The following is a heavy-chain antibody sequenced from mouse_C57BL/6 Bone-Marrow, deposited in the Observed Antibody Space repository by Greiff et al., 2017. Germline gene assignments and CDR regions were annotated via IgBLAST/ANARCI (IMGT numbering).Heavy chain of an antibody. D-gene: IGHD1-1*01. Sequence: EVKLVESGGGLVKPGGSLKLSCAASGFTFSDYGMHLVRQAPEKGLEWVAYISSGSSTIYYADTVKGRFTISRDNAKNTLLLQMTSLRSEDTAMYYGAILYYGSSDYYAMDYWGQGTSVTVSS. CDR1: GFTFSDYG. CDR2: ISSGSSTI. J-gene: IGHJ4*01. V-gene: IGHV5-17*01. CDR3: AILYYGSSDYYAMDY.